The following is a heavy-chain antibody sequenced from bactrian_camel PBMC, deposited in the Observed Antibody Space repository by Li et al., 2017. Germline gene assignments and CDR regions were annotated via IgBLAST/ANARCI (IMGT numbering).Heavy chain of an antibody. CDR3: VAAPRYSTSCVEPLRTVWNY. Sequence: VQLVESGGGLAQPGGSLRLSCRASGFTFKDYHIGWFRQTPGKEREGVEYIGCDGTTSYADSVKGRFSISIDNAMNSLYLQMNSLTPEDSAIYYCVAAPRYSTSCVEPLRTVWNYWGQGTQVTVS. CDR2: IGCDGTT. V-gene: IGHV3S66*01. D-gene: IGHD7*01. J-gene: IGHJ4*01. CDR1: GFTFKDYH.